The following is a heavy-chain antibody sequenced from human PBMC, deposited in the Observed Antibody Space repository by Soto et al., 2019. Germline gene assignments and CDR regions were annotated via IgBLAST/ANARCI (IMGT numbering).Heavy chain of an antibody. CDR3: ATGDGSSGWSKAGDGIFDY. J-gene: IGHJ4*02. V-gene: IGHV1-24*01. Sequence: ASVKVSCKVSGYTLTELSMHWVRQAPGKGLEWMGGFDPEDGETIYAQKFQGRVTMTEDTSTDTAYMELSSLRSEDTAVYYCATGDGSSGWSKAGDGIFDYWGQGTLVTVSS. CDR1: GYTLTELS. D-gene: IGHD6-19*01. CDR2: FDPEDGET.